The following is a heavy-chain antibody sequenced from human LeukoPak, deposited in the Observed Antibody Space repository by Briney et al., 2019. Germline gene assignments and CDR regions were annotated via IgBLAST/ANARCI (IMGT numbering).Heavy chain of an antibody. V-gene: IGHV4-4*07. J-gene: IGHJ6*03. CDR2: IYTSGST. D-gene: IGHD6-6*01. CDR1: GGSISSYY. CDR3: AGAARLSSYYYYMDV. Sequence: PSETLSLTCTVSGGSISSYYWSWIRQPAGKGLEWIGRIYTSGSTNYNPSLKSRVTMSVDTSKNQFSLKLSSVTAADTAVYYCAGAARLSSYYYYMDVWGKGTTVTVSS.